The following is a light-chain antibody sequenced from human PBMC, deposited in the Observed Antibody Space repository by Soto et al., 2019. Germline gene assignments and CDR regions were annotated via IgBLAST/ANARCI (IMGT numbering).Light chain of an antibody. CDR3: QQYNNWPYT. V-gene: IGKV3D-15*01. J-gene: IGKJ2*01. Sequence: EIVMTQSPATLSVSPGERATLSCRASQSVSSNLAWSQQKPGQAPRLLIYGASTRSTGMPARFSGSGSGTAFTRTISSLQSEDFAVYYCQQYNNWPYTFGQGTKLEIK. CDR1: QSVSSN. CDR2: GAS.